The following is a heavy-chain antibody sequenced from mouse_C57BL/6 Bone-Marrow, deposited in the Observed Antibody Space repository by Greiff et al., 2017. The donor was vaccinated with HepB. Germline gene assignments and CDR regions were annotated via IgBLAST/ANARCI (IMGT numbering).Heavy chain of an antibody. V-gene: IGHV1-72*01. Sequence: QVQLKESGAELVKPGASVKLSCKASGYTFTSYWMHWVKQRPGRGLEWIGRIDPNSGGTKYNEKFKSKATLTVDKPSSTAYMQLSSLTSEDSAVYYCARGSTVVAYYAMDYWGQGTSVTVSS. CDR3: ARGSTVVAYYAMDY. D-gene: IGHD1-1*01. CDR2: IDPNSGGT. CDR1: GYTFTSYW. J-gene: IGHJ4*01.